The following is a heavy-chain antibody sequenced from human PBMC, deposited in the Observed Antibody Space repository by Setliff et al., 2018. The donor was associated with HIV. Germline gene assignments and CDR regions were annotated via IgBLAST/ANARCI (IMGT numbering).Heavy chain of an antibody. J-gene: IGHJ6*03. Sequence: SETLSLTCTVSGGSISGFYWNWIRQSAGKGLQWIGRIYDSGSTKYNPSLKSRVTMSLDTSKNQFSLNLDSVTAADTAVYYCARFQAWQLGRRGGYYYYMDVWGKGTTVTVSS. D-gene: IGHD1-1*01. V-gene: IGHV4-4*07. CDR3: ARFQAWQLGRRGGYYYYMDV. CDR2: IYDSGST. CDR1: GGSISGFY.